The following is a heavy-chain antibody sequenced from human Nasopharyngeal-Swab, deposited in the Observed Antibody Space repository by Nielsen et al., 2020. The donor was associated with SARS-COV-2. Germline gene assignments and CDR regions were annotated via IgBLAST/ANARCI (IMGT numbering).Heavy chain of an antibody. J-gene: IGHJ5*02. Sequence: WVRQAPGQGIEWMGGIIPIFGTANYAQKFQGRVTITADESTSTAYMELSSLRSDDTAVYYCARAPDSSSWYISIDWFDPWGQGTLVTVSS. CDR2: IIPIFGTA. CDR3: ARAPDSSSWYISIDWFDP. D-gene: IGHD6-13*01. V-gene: IGHV1-69*01.